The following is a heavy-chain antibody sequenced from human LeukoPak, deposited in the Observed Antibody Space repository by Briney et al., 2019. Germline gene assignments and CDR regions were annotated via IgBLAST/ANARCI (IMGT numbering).Heavy chain of an antibody. J-gene: IGHJ6*02. Sequence: SETLSLTCTVSGGSIRRDYCSWIRQPPGKGLEWVGYISYSGSTSYNPSLESRVTMSVDTSKNQVSLKVNSVTAADTAVYFCASARAYSNQGFYYYGMDVWGQGTTVTVSS. CDR2: ISYSGST. CDR3: ASARAYSNQGFYYYGMDV. V-gene: IGHV4-59*01. CDR1: GGSIRRDY. D-gene: IGHD4-11*01.